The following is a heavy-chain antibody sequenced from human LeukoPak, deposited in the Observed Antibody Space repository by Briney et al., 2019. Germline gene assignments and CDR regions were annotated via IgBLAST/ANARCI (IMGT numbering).Heavy chain of an antibody. J-gene: IGHJ4*02. D-gene: IGHD6-13*01. CDR2: IYYSGST. CDR3: ARIAVSGYSSSWYDY. Sequence: SETLSLTCTVSGGSISSYYWSWIRQPPGKGLEWIGYIYYSGSTNYNPSLKSRVTISVDTSKNQFSLKLSSVTAADTAVYFCARIAVSGYSSSWYDYWGQGTLVTVSS. CDR1: GGSISSYY. V-gene: IGHV4-59*01.